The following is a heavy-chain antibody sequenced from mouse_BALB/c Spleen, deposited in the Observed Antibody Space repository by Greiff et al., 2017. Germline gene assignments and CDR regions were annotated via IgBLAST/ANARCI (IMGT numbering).Heavy chain of an antibody. D-gene: IGHD2-14*01. J-gene: IGHJ3*01. CDR2: IYPGDGDT. CDR3: AREGNYRYDGAWFAY. V-gene: IGHV1-87*01. Sequence: QVQLQQSGAELARPGASVKLSCKASGYTFTSYWMQWVKQRPGQGLEWIGAIYPGDGDTRYTQKFKGKATLTADKSSSTAYMQLSSLASEDSAVYYCAREGNYRYDGAWFAYWGQGTLVTVSA. CDR1: GYTFTSYW.